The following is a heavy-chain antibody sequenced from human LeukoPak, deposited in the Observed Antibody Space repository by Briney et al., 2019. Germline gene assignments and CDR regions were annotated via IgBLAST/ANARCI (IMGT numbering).Heavy chain of an antibody. V-gene: IGHV1-2*02. Sequence: GASVKVSCKTSGYTFTGYYMHWVRQAPGQGLEWMGWISPNNGGTNYAQKFQGRVTMTRDTSITTAYMELSRLRSDDTAVYYCARDFGISLGGPWGQGTLVTVSS. CDR3: ARDFGISLGGP. D-gene: IGHD2/OR15-2a*01. J-gene: IGHJ5*02. CDR2: ISPNNGGT. CDR1: GYTFTGYY.